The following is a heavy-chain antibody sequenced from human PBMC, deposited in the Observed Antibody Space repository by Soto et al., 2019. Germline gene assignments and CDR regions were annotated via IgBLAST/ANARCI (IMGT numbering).Heavy chain of an antibody. J-gene: IGHJ4*02. D-gene: IGHD2-2*01. Sequence: EVQLVESGGGLVQPGRSLRLSCAASGFTFDDYAMHWVRQAPGKGLEWVSGISWNSGSIGYADSVKGRFTISRDNAKNSLFLQMNTLRTEDTALHYCAKDPSIRGYCSSTSCPKVYYFDYWGQGTLVTVSS. CDR2: ISWNSGSI. CDR1: GFTFDDYA. V-gene: IGHV3-9*01. CDR3: AKDPSIRGYCSSTSCPKVYYFDY.